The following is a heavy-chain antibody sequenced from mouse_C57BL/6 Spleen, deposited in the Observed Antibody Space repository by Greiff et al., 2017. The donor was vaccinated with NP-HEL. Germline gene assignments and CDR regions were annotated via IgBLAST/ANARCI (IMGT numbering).Heavy chain of an antibody. J-gene: IGHJ1*03. CDR2: IRNKANNHAT. V-gene: IGHV6-6*01. D-gene: IGHD1-1*01. CDR1: GFTFSDAW. Sequence: EVKLVESGGGLVQPGGSMKLSCAASGFTFSDAWMDWVRQSPEKGLEWVAEIRNKANNHATYYAESVKGRFTISRDDSKSSVYLQMNSLRAEDTGIYYCTREGYYGSSWYFDVWGTGTTVTVSS. CDR3: TREGYYGSSWYFDV.